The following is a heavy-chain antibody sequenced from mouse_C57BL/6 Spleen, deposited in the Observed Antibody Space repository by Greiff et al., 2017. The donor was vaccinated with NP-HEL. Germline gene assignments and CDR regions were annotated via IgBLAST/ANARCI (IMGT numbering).Heavy chain of an antibody. CDR1: GFTFSNYW. V-gene: IGHV6-3*01. Sequence: EVQLVESGGGFVQPGGSMKLSCVASGFTFSNYWMNWVRQSPEKGLEWVAQIRLKSDNYATHYAESVKGRFNISRDDSKGSIYLQMNNLRAEDTGIHYCTGWGTGTDFWGQGTSLTVSS. D-gene: IGHD4-1*01. J-gene: IGHJ2*02. CDR2: IRLKSDNYAT. CDR3: TGWGTGTDF.